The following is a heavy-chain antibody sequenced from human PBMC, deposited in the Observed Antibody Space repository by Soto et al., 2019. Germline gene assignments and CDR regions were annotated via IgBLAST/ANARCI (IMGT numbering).Heavy chain of an antibody. Sequence: GGSLRLSCAASGFTFSSYGMHWVRQAPGKGLEWVAVIWYDGSNKYYADSVKGRFTISRDNSKNTLYLQMNSLRAEDTAVYYWASEYCSGGRCYYYGMDVWGQGTTVTVSS. CDR3: ASEYCSGGRCYYYGMDV. CDR2: IWYDGSNK. D-gene: IGHD2-15*01. CDR1: GFTFSSYG. J-gene: IGHJ6*02. V-gene: IGHV3-33*01.